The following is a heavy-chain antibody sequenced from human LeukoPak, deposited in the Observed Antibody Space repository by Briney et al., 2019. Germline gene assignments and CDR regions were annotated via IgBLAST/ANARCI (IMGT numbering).Heavy chain of an antibody. CDR1: GSTFNTYW. J-gene: IGHJ4*02. CDR3: AREFEATGFWALDY. V-gene: IGHV3-74*01. D-gene: IGHD3-16*01. CDR2: MNNDGRVI. Sequence: PGGSLRLSCRVSGSTFNTYWMHWVRQAPGKGLVWVARMNNDGRVISYADSVKGRFTISRDNAKNTLYLQMTSLRLDDTAVYFRAREFEATGFWALDYWGQGTLVTASS.